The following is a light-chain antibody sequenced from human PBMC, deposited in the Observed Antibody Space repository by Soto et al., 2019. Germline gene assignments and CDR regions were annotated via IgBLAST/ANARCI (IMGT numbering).Light chain of an antibody. J-gene: IGLJ2*01. CDR3: QSYDSTLSGSV. Sequence: QSVLTQPPSVSGAPGQRVTISCTGSTSNIGAGYDVHWYQQFPGTAPKLLIYVNSNRPSGVPDRFSGSKSGTSASLAITGLQPEDEADYYCQSYDSTLSGSVFGGGTKVTVL. CDR2: VNS. CDR1: TSNIGAGYD. V-gene: IGLV1-40*01.